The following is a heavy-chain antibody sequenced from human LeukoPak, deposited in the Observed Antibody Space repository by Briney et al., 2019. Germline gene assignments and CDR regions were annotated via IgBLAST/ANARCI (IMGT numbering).Heavy chain of an antibody. J-gene: IGHJ4*02. Sequence: GGSLRLFCAASGFTFSSYSMTWVRQAPGKGLEWVSSISSSSSYIYYADSVKGRFTISRDNAKNSLYLQMNSLRAEDTAVYYCARYDYYDSSGPSYWGQGTLVTVSS. D-gene: IGHD3-22*01. V-gene: IGHV3-21*01. CDR1: GFTFSSYS. CDR3: ARYDYYDSSGPSY. CDR2: ISSSSSYI.